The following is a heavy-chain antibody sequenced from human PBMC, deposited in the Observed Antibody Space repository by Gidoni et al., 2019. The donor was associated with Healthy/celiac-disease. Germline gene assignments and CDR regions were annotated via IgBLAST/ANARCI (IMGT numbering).Heavy chain of an antibody. CDR1: GFTFSSYS. J-gene: IGHJ4*02. Sequence: EVQLVESGGGLVKPGGSLRLSCAASGFTFSSYSMNWVRQAPGKGLEWVSSISSSSSYIYYADSVKGRFTISRDNAKNSLYLQMNSLRAEDTAVYYCARDPCSSTSCYPDYWGQGTLVTVSS. V-gene: IGHV3-21*01. D-gene: IGHD2-2*01. CDR3: ARDPCSSTSCYPDY. CDR2: ISSSSSYI.